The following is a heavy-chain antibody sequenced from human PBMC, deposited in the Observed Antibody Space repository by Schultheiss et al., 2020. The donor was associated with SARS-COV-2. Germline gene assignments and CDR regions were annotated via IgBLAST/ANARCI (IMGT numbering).Heavy chain of an antibody. D-gene: IGHD4-11*01. CDR3: AREIGDYSPGYFHYGMDV. V-gene: IGHV3-30*04. J-gene: IGHJ6*02. Sequence: GGSLRLSCAASGFTFSSYAMHWVRQAPGKGLEWVAVIWYDGSNKYYADSVKGRFTISRDNSKNTLYLQMNSLRAEDTAVYYCAREIGDYSPGYFHYGMDVWGQGTTVTVSS. CDR1: GFTFSSYA. CDR2: IWYDGSNK.